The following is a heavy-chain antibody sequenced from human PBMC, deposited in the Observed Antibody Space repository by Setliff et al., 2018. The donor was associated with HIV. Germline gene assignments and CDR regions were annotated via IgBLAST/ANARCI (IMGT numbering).Heavy chain of an antibody. CDR2: ISYDGSNK. V-gene: IGHV3-30*04. D-gene: IGHD3-22*01. CDR3: ARSNAPDSPYYYDSSGYTYYFDY. J-gene: IGHJ4*02. CDR1: GFTFSSYA. Sequence: ALRLSCAASGFTFSSYAMHWVRQAPGKGLEWVAVISYDGSNKYYADSVKGRFTISRDNSKNTLYLQMNSLRAEDTAVYYCARSNAPDSPYYYDSSGYTYYFDYWGQGTLVTVSS.